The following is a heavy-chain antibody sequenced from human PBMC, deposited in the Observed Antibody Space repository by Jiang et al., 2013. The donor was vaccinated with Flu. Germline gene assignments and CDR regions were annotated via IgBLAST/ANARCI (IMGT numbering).Heavy chain of an antibody. CDR3: AGGSGWLTTY. V-gene: IGHV4-4*09. CDR2: IHTSEST. J-gene: IGHJ4*02. Sequence: SGPGLVKPSETLSLTCTVSGDSITGSFWGWIRQPPGKGLEWIGYIHTSESTIYNPSLKSRVTISIDTSKNQFSLKLSAVTTADTAVYYCAGGSGWLTTYWGQGILVAVSS. D-gene: IGHD6-19*01. CDR1: GDSITGSF.